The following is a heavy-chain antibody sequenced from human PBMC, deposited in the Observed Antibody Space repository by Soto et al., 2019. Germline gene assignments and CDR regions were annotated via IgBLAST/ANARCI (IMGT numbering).Heavy chain of an antibody. CDR1: GFTFSSYA. CDR3: AKVSKGDSSGWYLGFFDY. Sequence: GGSLRLSCAASGFTFSSYAMSWVRQAPGKGLEWVSAISGSGGSTYYADSVKGRFTISRDNSKNTLYLQMNSLRAEDTAVYYCAKVSKGDSSGWYLGFFDYWGQGTLVTVSS. J-gene: IGHJ4*02. V-gene: IGHV3-23*01. CDR2: ISGSGGST. D-gene: IGHD6-19*01.